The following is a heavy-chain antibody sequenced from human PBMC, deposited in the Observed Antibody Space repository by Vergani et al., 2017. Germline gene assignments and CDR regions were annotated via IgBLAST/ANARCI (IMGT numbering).Heavy chain of an antibody. CDR2: INPSGGHT. CDR1: GYIFSNYY. Sequence: QVQVVQSGAEVKKSGASVKVSCKTSGYIFSNYYMHWVRQAPGQGLEWMGIINPSGGHTNYAQKFQGRVTMTRDTSTSTVYMDLSSLRSEDTAIYYCARGDYGSLTGYRYWGQGTLVTVSA. D-gene: IGHD3-9*01. CDR3: ARGDYGSLTGYRY. J-gene: IGHJ4*02. V-gene: IGHV1-46*03.